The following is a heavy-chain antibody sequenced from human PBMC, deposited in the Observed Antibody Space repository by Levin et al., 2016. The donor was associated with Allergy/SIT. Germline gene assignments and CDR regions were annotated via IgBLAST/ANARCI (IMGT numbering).Heavy chain of an antibody. J-gene: IGHJ6*02. V-gene: IGHV1-2*04. D-gene: IGHD6-13*01. CDR3: ARDRSSSPYYYYYGMDV. CDR2: INPNSGGT. Sequence: WVRQAPGQGLEWMGWINPNSGGTNYAQKFQGWVTMTRDTSISTAYMELSRLRSDDTAVYYCARDRSSSPYYYYYGMDVWGQGTTVTVSS.